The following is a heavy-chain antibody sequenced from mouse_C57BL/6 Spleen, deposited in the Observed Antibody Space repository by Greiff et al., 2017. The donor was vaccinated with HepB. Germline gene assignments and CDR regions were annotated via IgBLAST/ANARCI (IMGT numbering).Heavy chain of an antibody. Sequence: EVKVVESGEGLVKPGGSLKLSCAASGFTFSSYAMSWVRQTPEKRLEWVAYISSGGDYIYYADTVKGRFTISRDNARNTLYLQMSILKSEDTAMYYCTREKRIGYDYYWDYYAMDYWGQGTSVTVSS. CDR2: ISSGGDYI. V-gene: IGHV5-9-1*02. CDR1: GFTFSSYA. J-gene: IGHJ4*01. D-gene: IGHD2-4*01. CDR3: TREKRIGYDYYWDYYAMDY.